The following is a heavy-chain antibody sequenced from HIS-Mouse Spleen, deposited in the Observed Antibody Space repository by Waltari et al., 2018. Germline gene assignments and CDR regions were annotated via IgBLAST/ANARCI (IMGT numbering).Heavy chain of an antibody. J-gene: IGHJ2*01. D-gene: IGHD6-13*01. CDR3: AREIPYSSSWYDWYFDL. V-gene: IGHV4-39*07. CDR2: IYYSGST. Sequence: QLQLQESGPGLVTPSETLSLTCTVSGASISRISYYWGWIRQPPGKGLEWIGSIYYSGSTYYNPSLKSRVTISVDTSKNQFSLKLSSVTAADTAVYYCAREIPYSSSWYDWYFDLWGRGTLVTVSS. CDR1: GASISRISYY.